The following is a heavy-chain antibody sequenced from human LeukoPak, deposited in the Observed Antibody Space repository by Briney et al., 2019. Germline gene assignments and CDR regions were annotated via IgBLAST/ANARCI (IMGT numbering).Heavy chain of an antibody. Sequence: SGTLSLTCTVSGGSISSSSYYWGWIRQPPGKGLEWIGSIYYSGSTYYNPSLKSRVTISVDTSKNQFSLKLSSVTAADTAVYYCARGRDPWFGELFRSSGVYFDYWGQGTLVTVSS. J-gene: IGHJ4*02. CDR2: IYYSGST. CDR1: GGSISSSSYY. D-gene: IGHD3-10*01. V-gene: IGHV4-39*07. CDR3: ARGRDPWFGELFRSSGVYFDY.